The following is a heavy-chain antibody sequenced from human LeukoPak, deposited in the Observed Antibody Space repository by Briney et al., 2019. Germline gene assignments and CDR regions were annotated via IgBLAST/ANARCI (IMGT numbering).Heavy chain of an antibody. Sequence: ASVKVSCKASGYTFTSYAMLWVRQAPGQGLEWMGRIIPILGIANYAQKFQGRVTITADKSTSTAYMELSSLRSEDTAVYYCAREDPGIGYWGQGTLVTVSS. CDR2: IIPILGIA. J-gene: IGHJ4*02. V-gene: IGHV1-69*04. CDR3: AREDPGIGY. D-gene: IGHD3-10*01. CDR1: GYTFTSYA.